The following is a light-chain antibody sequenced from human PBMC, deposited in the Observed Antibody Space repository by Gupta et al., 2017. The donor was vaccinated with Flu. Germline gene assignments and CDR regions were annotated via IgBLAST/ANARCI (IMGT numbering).Light chain of an antibody. V-gene: IGLV3-21*02. J-gene: IGLJ1*01. CDR2: DDS. CDR3: QVWDSSTDHYV. CDR1: NIGGYV. Sequence: SYVLTQPPLVSVAPGQPARISCGGNNIGGYVIHWYQQKPGQAPVLVVYDDSDRPSGIPERFSGSKSGNTATLTINWVEAGDEADYYCQVWDSSTDHYVFGTGTKVTVL.